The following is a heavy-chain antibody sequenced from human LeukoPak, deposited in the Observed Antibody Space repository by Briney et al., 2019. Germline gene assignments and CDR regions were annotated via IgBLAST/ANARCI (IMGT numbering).Heavy chain of an antibody. V-gene: IGHV4-34*01. CDR2: MNHSGTT. Sequence: SETLSLACAVYGGAFSGYYWNWIRQPPGKGLEWIGEMNHSGTTKHNPSLKSRVSISVDTSKSQISLKLTSVTAADTAVYYCARGYGSGSLPYGMDVWGQGTTVTVS. D-gene: IGHD3-10*01. J-gene: IGHJ6*02. CDR3: ARGYGSGSLPYGMDV. CDR1: GGAFSGYY.